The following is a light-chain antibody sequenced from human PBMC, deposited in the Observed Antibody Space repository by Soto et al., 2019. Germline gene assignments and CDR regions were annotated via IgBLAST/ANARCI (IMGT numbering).Light chain of an antibody. CDR2: AAS. J-gene: IGKJ1*01. Sequence: DIQMTQSPSSLSASVGDRVTITCRASQGIANYLAWYQQRPGKVPKRLIYAASTLQSGVPSRFSGSASGTAFTLTISSLQPEDVATYYCQKYNSAPWTFGPGTKVEIK. CDR1: QGIANY. CDR3: QKYNSAPWT. V-gene: IGKV1-27*01.